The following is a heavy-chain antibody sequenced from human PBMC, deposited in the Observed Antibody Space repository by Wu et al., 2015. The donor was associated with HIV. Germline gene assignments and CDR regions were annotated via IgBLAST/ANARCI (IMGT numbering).Heavy chain of an antibody. CDR2: IIPIFGTA. D-gene: IGHD4-23*01. Sequence: QVQLVQSGAEVKKPGSSVKVSCKASGGTFSSYAISWVRQAPGQGLEWMGGIIPIFGTANYAQKFQGRVTITTDESTSTAYMELSSLRSEDTAVYYCARVEDYGGTWRGYYFDYWGQGTLVTVSS. J-gene: IGHJ4*02. CDR3: ARVEDYGGTWRGYYFDY. V-gene: IGHV1-69*05. CDR1: GGTFSSYA.